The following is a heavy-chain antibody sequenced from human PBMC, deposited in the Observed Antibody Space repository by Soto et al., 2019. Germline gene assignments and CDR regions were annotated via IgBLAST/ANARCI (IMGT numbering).Heavy chain of an antibody. D-gene: IGHD2-21*02. V-gene: IGHV3-30-3*01. CDR3: ATAYCGGDCYLRYYYGMDV. Sequence: PGGSLRLSCAASGFTFSSYAMHWVSQAPGKGLEWVAVISYDGSNKYYADSVKGRFTISRDNSKNTLYLQMNSLRAEDTAVYYCATAYCGGDCYLRYYYGMDVWGQGTTVTVSS. CDR2: ISYDGSNK. J-gene: IGHJ6*02. CDR1: GFTFSSYA.